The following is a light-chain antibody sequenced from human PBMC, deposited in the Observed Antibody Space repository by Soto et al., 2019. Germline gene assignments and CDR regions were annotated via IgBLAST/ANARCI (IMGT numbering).Light chain of an antibody. Sequence: VLTQPPSVSAAPGQKVTISCSGSSSNIGGNSVSWYQQLPGTAPKLLIYDDNKRPPGIPDRFSGSKSGTSATLGITGFQTGDEADYYCGSWDSSLSAYVFGTGTKVTVL. J-gene: IGLJ1*01. V-gene: IGLV1-51*01. CDR3: GSWDSSLSAYV. CDR2: DDN. CDR1: SSNIGGNS.